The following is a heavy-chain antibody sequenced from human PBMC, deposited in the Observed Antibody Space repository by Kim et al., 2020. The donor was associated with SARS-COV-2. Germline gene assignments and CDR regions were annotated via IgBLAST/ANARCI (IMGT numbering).Heavy chain of an antibody. Sequence: SETLSLTCAVYGGSFSGYYWSWIRQPPGKGLEWIGEINHSGSTNYNPSLKSRVTISVDTSKNQFSLKLSSVTAADTAVYYCAREKGGSGGFDPWGQGTLVTVSS. CDR3: AREKGGSGGFDP. D-gene: IGHD3-10*01. CDR1: GGSFSGYY. J-gene: IGHJ5*02. V-gene: IGHV4-34*01. CDR2: INHSGST.